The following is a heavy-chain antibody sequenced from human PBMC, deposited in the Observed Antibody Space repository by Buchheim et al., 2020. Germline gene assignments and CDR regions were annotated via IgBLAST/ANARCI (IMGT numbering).Heavy chain of an antibody. J-gene: IGHJ5*02. CDR3: ARRNRWFDP. D-gene: IGHD1-14*01. CDR2: INHSGST. Sequence: QVQLQQWGAGLLKPSETLSLTCAVYGGSFSGYYWSWIRQPPGKGLEWIGEINHSGSTNYNPSLKSRLTMSIATSKNPVSLKLTSVTAAETAVYFCARRNRWFDPWGQGTL. CDR1: GGSFSGYY. V-gene: IGHV4-34*01.